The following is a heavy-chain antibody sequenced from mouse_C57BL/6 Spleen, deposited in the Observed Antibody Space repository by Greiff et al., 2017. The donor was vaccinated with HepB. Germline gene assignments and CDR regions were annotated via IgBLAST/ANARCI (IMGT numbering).Heavy chain of an antibody. CDR2: IDPENGDT. Sequence: VQLQQSGAELVRPGASVKLSCTASGFNIKDDYMHWVKQRPEQGLEWIGWIDPENGDTEYASKFQGKATITADTSSNTAYLQLSSLTSEDTAVYYCTTWVTTVVATSYWYFDVWGTGTTVTVSS. V-gene: IGHV14-4*01. CDR3: TTWVTTVVATSYWYFDV. J-gene: IGHJ1*03. D-gene: IGHD1-1*01. CDR1: GFNIKDDY.